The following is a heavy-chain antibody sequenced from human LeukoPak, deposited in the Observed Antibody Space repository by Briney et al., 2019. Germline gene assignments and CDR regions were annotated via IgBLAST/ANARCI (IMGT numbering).Heavy chain of an antibody. CDR2: ISGSGGST. Sequence: GGSLRLSCAASGFIFSRYAMTWVRQAPGKGLEWVSSISGSGGSTYYADSVKGRFTISGDTSKSTLYLQMSSLRAEDTAVYYCAKRSGDSYFLDSWGQGTLVTVSS. V-gene: IGHV3-23*01. J-gene: IGHJ4*02. D-gene: IGHD2-15*01. CDR1: GFIFSRYA. CDR3: AKRSGDSYFLDS.